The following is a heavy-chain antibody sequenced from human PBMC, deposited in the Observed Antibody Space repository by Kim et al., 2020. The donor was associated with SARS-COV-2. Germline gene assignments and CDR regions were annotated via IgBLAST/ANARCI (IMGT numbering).Heavy chain of an antibody. D-gene: IGHD4-17*01. Sequence: GESLKISCKGSGYSFTSYWIGWVRQMPGKGLEWMGIIYPGDSDTRYSPSFQGQVTISADKSISTAYLQWSSLKASDTAMYYCARSGPVTTAYYYYGMDVWGQGTTVTVS. CDR3: ARSGPVTTAYYYYGMDV. V-gene: IGHV5-51*01. CDR2: IYPGDSDT. CDR1: GYSFTSYW. J-gene: IGHJ6*02.